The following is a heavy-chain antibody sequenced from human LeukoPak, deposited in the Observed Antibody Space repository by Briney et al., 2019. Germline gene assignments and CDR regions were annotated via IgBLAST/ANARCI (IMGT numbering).Heavy chain of an antibody. CDR3: ARAPPGDVVVPEASSFDP. J-gene: IGHJ5*02. CDR1: GYTFTNYG. Sequence: ASVKVSCKGSGYTFTNYGISWVRQAPGQGLEWMGWISAYNGNTNYAQKLQGRVTMTTDTSTSTAYMELRSLRSDDTAVYYCARAPPGDVVVPEASSFDPWGQGTLVTVSS. CDR2: ISAYNGNT. D-gene: IGHD2-2*01. V-gene: IGHV1-18*01.